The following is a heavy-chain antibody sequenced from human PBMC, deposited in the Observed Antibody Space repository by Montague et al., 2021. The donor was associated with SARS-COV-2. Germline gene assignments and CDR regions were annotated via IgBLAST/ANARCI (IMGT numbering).Heavy chain of an antibody. J-gene: IGHJ4*02. V-gene: IGHV4-39*01. Sequence: SETLSLTCTVSGGSVSRSSSYWSWIRQPPGKGLECIGRIYYAGGTQYNPSLNSRVTISVDTSNDQFSLKLNSVTAADTAVYFCARVYGSSFDYWGQGTLVTVPS. CDR2: IYYAGGT. D-gene: IGHD4-17*01. CDR3: ARVYGSSFDY. CDR1: GGSVSRSSSY.